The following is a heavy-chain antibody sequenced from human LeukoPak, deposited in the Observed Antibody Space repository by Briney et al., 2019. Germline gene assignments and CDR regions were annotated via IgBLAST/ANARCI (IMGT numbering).Heavy chain of an antibody. D-gene: IGHD5-24*01. CDR1: GYSFTSYW. CDR2: IYPGDSDT. Sequence: GESLKISCKGSGYSFTSYWIGWVRQMPGKGLEWMGIIYPGDSDTRYSPSFQGQVTISADKSISTAYLQWSSLKASDTAMYYCAIGQRRDGYNMWAFDIWGQGSMVTVSS. V-gene: IGHV5-51*01. J-gene: IGHJ3*02. CDR3: AIGQRRDGYNMWAFDI.